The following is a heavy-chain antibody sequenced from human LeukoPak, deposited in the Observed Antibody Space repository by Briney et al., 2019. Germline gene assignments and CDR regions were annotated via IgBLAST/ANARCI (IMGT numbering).Heavy chain of an antibody. D-gene: IGHD5-18*01. CDR2: ISYDGGNK. CDR1: GFTFSSYA. CDR3: ASPGYSYGSLFDY. J-gene: IGHJ4*02. V-gene: IGHV3-30-3*01. Sequence: GGSLRLSCAASGFTFSSYAMHWVRQAPGKGLEWVAVISYDGGNKYYADSVKGRFTISRDNSKNTLYLQMNSLRAEDTAVYYCASPGYSYGSLFDYWGQGTLVTVSS.